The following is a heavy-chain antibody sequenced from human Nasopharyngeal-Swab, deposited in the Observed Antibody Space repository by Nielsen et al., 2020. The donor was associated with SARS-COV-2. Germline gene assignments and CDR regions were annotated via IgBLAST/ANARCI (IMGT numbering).Heavy chain of an antibody. J-gene: IGHJ6*02. CDR1: EFTFSSYT. Sequence: GESLKISCGASEFTFSSYTMSWVRQAPGRGLEWVSAITGSGDATNYADSVRGRFTISRDNSKSTLYLQMNSLRAEDTAEYFCAKDGVRLNGIDVWGQGTTVTVSS. D-gene: IGHD3-16*01. CDR3: AKDGVRLNGIDV. V-gene: IGHV3-23*01. CDR2: ITGSGDAT.